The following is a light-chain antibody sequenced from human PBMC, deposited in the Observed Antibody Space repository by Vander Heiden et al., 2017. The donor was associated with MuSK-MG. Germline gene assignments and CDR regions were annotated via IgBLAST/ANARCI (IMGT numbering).Light chain of an antibody. Sequence: DIQLTQSPSTLSAFVGDRVTITCRASQSITNRLAWFQQKPGQAPKLLIDKASTVGDEVPPRFSGSGTGTEFTLTINSLQPDDLATDYCQQDTTYSKTFGQGTRLEIK. CDR3: QQDTTYSKT. J-gene: IGKJ5*01. CDR2: KAS. V-gene: IGKV1-5*03. CDR1: QSITNR.